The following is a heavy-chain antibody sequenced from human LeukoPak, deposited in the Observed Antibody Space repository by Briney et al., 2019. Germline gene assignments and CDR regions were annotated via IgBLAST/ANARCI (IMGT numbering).Heavy chain of an antibody. V-gene: IGHV3-73*01. Sequence: GGSLRLSCAASGFTFSSYAMNWVRQAPGKGLEWVGRIRSNANSYATAYAASVKGRFTISRDDSKNTAYLQMNSLKTEDTAVYYCTRTYSSGWYDYWGQGTLVTVSS. CDR1: GFTFSSYA. D-gene: IGHD6-19*01. CDR3: TRTYSSGWYDY. J-gene: IGHJ4*02. CDR2: IRSNANSYAT.